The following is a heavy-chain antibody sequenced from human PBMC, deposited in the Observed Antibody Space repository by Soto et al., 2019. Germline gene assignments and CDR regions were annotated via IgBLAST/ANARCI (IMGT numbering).Heavy chain of an antibody. V-gene: IGHV2-5*02. CDR2: IYWDDDK. Sequence: SGPTLVNPTQTLTLTCTFSGFSLSTSGVGVGWIRQPPGKALEWLALIYWDDDKRYSPSLKSRLTITKDTSKNQVVLTMTNMDPVDTATYYCAHSRTYYYILTGYYKVNWFDPWGQGTLVTVSS. CDR3: AHSRTYYYILTGYYKVNWFDP. D-gene: IGHD3-9*01. CDR1: GFSLSTSGVG. J-gene: IGHJ5*02.